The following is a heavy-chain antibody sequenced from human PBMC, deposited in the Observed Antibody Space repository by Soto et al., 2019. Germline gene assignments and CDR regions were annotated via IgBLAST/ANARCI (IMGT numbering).Heavy chain of an antibody. CDR3: ARDETYYYDSSGMAVY. J-gene: IGHJ4*02. V-gene: IGHV4-31*03. CDR2: IYYSGST. Sequence: SETLSLTCTVSGGSISSGGYYWSWIRQHPGKGLEWIGYIYYSGSTYYNPSLKSRVTISVDTSKNQFSLKLSSVTAADTAVYYCARDETYYYDSSGMAVYWGQGTLVTVSS. D-gene: IGHD3-22*01. CDR1: GGSISSGGYY.